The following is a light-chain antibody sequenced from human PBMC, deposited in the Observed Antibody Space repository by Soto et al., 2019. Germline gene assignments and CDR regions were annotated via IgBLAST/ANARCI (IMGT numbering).Light chain of an antibody. CDR2: GAS. Sequence: EVSLTQSPGTLSLSPGERATLSCRTSQSVSNNYLAWYQQKPGQALRLLIYGASSRATGIPDRFSGSGSGTDFTLTISRLEPEDFAVYYCQQYGSSPPLTFGGGTKVDIK. CDR3: QQYGSSPPLT. CDR1: QSVSNNY. V-gene: IGKV3-20*01. J-gene: IGKJ4*01.